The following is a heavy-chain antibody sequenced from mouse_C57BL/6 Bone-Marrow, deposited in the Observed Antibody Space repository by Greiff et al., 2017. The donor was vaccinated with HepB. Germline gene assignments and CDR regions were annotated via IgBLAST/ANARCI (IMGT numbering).Heavy chain of an antibody. V-gene: IGHV14-4*01. D-gene: IGHD2-3*01. CDR2: IDPENGDT. J-gene: IGHJ2*01. Sequence: EVQLQQSGAELVRPGASVKLSCTASGFNIKDDYMHRVKQRPEQGLEWIGWIDPENGDTEYASKFQGKATITADTSSNTAYLQLSSLTSEDTAVYYCTTDGYYSDYWGQGTTLTVSS. CDR3: TTDGYYSDY. CDR1: GFNIKDDY.